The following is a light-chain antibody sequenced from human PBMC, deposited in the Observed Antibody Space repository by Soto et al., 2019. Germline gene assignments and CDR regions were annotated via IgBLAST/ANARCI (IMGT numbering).Light chain of an antibody. CDR2: DTS. V-gene: IGKV3-11*01. CDR1: QRVNNY. Sequence: ETVLTQSPATLSLSPGERATLSCRASQRVNNYLAWYQQKPGQAPRLLIYDTSNRATGIPARFSGSGSGTDFTLTISSLEPEDFAIYYCQQRSNWPLITFGQGTRLEIK. J-gene: IGKJ5*01. CDR3: QQRSNWPLIT.